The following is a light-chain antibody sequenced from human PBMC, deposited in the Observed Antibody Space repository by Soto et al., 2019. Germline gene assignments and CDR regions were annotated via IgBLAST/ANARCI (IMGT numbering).Light chain of an antibody. CDR2: GAF. J-gene: IGKJ3*01. V-gene: IGKV3-20*01. CDR1: QSVSSSY. Sequence: EIVLTQSPGTLSLSPGERATLSFMASQSVSSSYLAWYQQKPGQAPRLLIYGAFNRATGIPDRFSGSGSGTDFTLTFSRLEPEDFAVYYCQQYGDSPATFGPGTKVDIK. CDR3: QQYGDSPAT.